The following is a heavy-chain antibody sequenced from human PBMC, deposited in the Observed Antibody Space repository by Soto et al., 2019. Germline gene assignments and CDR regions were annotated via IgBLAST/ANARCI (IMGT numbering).Heavy chain of an antibody. J-gene: IGHJ3*02. CDR3: VKERSQVTTGAFHI. V-gene: IGHV3-9*01. CDR1: GFTFDDYA. D-gene: IGHD1-1*01. CDR2: INWTGANI. Sequence: EVQLVESGGDLVQPGRSLRLSCTASGFTFDDYAMHWVLQAPGKGLEWVSTINWTGANITYADSVKGRFTMSRVNAKNPLFLKMPSLRAEDTALYYCVKERSQVTTGAFHIWGQGTVGTVSS.